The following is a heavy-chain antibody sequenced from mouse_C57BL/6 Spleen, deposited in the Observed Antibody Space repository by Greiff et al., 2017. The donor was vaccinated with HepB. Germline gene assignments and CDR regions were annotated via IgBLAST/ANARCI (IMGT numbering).Heavy chain of an antibody. CDR3: AREDDYDPFAY. CDR2: IDPSDSET. V-gene: IGHV1-52*01. Sequence: QVHVKQPGAELVRPGSSVKLSCKASGYTFTSYWMHWVKQRPIQGLEWIGNIDPSDSETHYNQKFKDKATLTVDKSSSTAYMQLSSLTSEDSAVYYCAREDDYDPFAYWGQGTLVTVSA. CDR1: GYTFTSYW. J-gene: IGHJ3*01. D-gene: IGHD2-4*01.